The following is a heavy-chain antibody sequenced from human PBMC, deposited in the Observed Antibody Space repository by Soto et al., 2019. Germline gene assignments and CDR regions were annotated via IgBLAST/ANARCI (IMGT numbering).Heavy chain of an antibody. D-gene: IGHD3-3*01. CDR3: ARDTGSDFYDFWSGYFP. V-gene: IGHV3-21*01. CDR1: GFTFSSYS. J-gene: IGHJ5*02. CDR2: ISSSSSYI. Sequence: WGSLRLSCAASGFTFSSYSMNWVRQAPGKGLEWVSSISSSSSYIYYADSVKGRFTISRDNAKNSLYLQMNSLRAEDTAVYYCARDTGSDFYDFWSGYFPWGQGTLVTVSS.